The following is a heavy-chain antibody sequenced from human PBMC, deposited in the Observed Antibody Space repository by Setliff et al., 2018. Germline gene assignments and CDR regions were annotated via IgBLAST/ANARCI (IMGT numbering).Heavy chain of an antibody. CDR1: GDSICRGSYD. J-gene: IGHJ3*02. V-gene: IGHV4-39*01. CDR2: INYSWTT. Sequence: SETLSLTCSVSGDSICRGSYDWGWIRPSPGKVLEWIGSINYSWTTYYNPSLQSRVSISRGTYQNRFALEVTFVTATDTAMYYCARRPGYCSCGRCYGHYTFEIWGQGTMVTVSS. D-gene: IGHD2-15*01. CDR3: ARRPGYCSCGRCYGHYTFEI.